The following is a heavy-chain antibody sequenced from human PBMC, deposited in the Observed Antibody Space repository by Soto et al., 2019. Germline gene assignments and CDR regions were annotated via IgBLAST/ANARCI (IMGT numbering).Heavy chain of an antibody. J-gene: IGHJ4*02. CDR1: GFTFSSYA. CDR2: XSXSGGST. Sequence: EVQLLESGGGLVQPGGSLRLSCAASGFTFSSYAMSWVRQXPXXXXXXXXXXSXSGGSTYYADSVKGRFTISRDNSKNTLYLQMNSLRAXDTAVDYCXXXXXXGXXXXXXXXXXXXXXDYWGQGTLVTVSS. V-gene: IGHV3-23*01. CDR3: XXXXXXGXXXXXXXXXXXXXXDY.